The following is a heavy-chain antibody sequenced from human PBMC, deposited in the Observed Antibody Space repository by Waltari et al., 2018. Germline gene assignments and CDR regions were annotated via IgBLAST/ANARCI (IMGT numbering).Heavy chain of an antibody. Sequence: QLQLQESGPGLVKPSETLSLTCTVSGDSISSRGYYWGWLRQPPGKGPEWIGSVYYTGSTYYNPSLWSRITISLDTSRNQFSLQLNSVTAADTAVYYCAGPYSGQDGSWFDPWGQGILVTVSS. CDR3: AGPYSGQDGSWFDP. V-gene: IGHV4-39*07. D-gene: IGHD4-4*01. J-gene: IGHJ5*02. CDR2: VYYTGST. CDR1: GDSISSRGYY.